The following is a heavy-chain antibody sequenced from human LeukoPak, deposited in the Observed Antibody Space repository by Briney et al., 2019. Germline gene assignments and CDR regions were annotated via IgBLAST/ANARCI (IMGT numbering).Heavy chain of an antibody. D-gene: IGHD3-16*01. J-gene: IGHJ6*02. Sequence: SETLSLTCTVSGGSISSYYWSWIRQPPGKGLEWTGYIYYSGSTNYNPSLKSRVTISVDTSKNQFSLKLSSVTAADTAVYYCARGSILGPIGGDAYYYYYGMDVWGQGTTVTVSS. CDR1: GGSISSYY. CDR3: ARGSILGPIGGDAYYYYYGMDV. V-gene: IGHV4-59*08. CDR2: IYYSGST.